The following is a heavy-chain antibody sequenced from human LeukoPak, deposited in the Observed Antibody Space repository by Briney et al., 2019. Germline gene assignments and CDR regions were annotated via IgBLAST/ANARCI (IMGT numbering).Heavy chain of an antibody. CDR1: GYTFTGYY. Sequence: ASVKVSCKASGYTFTGYYMHWVRQAPGQGLEWMGWINPNSGGTNYAQKFQGRVTMTRDTSISTAYMELSRLRSDDTAVYYCARAGPDTAMVTGPDYWGQGTLVTVSS. V-gene: IGHV1-2*02. CDR3: ARAGPDTAMVTGPDY. D-gene: IGHD5-18*01. J-gene: IGHJ4*02. CDR2: INPNSGGT.